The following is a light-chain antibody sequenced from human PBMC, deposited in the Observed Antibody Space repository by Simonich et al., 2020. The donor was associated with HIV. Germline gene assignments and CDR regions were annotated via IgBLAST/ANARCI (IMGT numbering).Light chain of an antibody. CDR3: QQSYNTPRT. V-gene: IGKV1-39*01. CDR2: AAS. Sequence: DIQMTQSPSSLSASVGDRVTITCRASQSISSWLAWYQQKPGKAPKLLIYAASSLQSWVPSRFSGRGSGTHFTLTISSLQPEDFATYYCQQSYNTPRTFGQGPKVDMK. J-gene: IGKJ1*01. CDR1: QSISSW.